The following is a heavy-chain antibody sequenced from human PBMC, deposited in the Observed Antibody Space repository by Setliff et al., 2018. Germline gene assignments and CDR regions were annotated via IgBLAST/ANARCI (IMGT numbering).Heavy chain of an antibody. CDR3: VKLVPQAISSDP. Sequence: GGSLRLSCAASGVTVSDAWMGWVRQTPGEGLDWVGRIKSKTDGGPTDYAAPVKGRFTISRDDSKNTLYLQMNSLKTEDTAVYYCVKLVPQAISSDPWGQGALVTVSS. J-gene: IGHJ5*02. D-gene: IGHD3-10*01. CDR1: GVTVSDAW. V-gene: IGHV3-15*01. CDR2: IKSKTDGGPT.